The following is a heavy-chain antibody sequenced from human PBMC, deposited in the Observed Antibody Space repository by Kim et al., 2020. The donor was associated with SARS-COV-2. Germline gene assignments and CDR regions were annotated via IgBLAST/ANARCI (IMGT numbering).Heavy chain of an antibody. CDR2: ISGSGGST. J-gene: IGHJ3*02. CDR1: GFTFSSYA. CDR3: AKDHSGSLGSPGAFDI. Sequence: GGSLRLSCAASGFTFSSYAMSWVRQAPGKGLEWVSAISGSGGSTYYADSVKGRFTISRDNSKNTLYLQMNSLRAEDTAVYYCAKDHSGSLGSPGAFDIWGQGTMVTVSS. V-gene: IGHV3-23*01. D-gene: IGHD3-10*01.